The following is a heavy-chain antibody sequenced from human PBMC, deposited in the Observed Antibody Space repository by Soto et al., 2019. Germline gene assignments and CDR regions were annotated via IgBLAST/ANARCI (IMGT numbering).Heavy chain of an antibody. D-gene: IGHD2-15*01. CDR1: GFSFTTSD. V-gene: IGHV3-33*03. Sequence: GMTLRLSCSSSGFSFTTSDIHWVRQAPGKGLEWVASLHAYGIKYSRADSVRSRFTISGDTSRNTIYRQMTGLADADTALYFSARTGPGPQTYRHYCIDVRGPGTTVTVSS. CDR2: LHAYGIKY. CDR3: ARTGPGPQTYRHYCIDV. J-gene: IGHJ6*02.